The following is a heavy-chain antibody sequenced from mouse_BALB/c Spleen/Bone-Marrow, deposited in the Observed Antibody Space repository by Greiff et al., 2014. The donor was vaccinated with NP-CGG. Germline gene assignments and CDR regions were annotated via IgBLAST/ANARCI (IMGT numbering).Heavy chain of an antibody. V-gene: IGHV14-1*02. J-gene: IGHJ4*01. CDR1: GFNIKDYY. CDR3: ARGREAMDY. Sequence: VQLKQSGAELVRPGALVKLSCKASGFNIKDYYMHWVKQRPEQGLEWIGWIDPENGNTIYDPKFQGKASITADTSSNTAYLQLSSLTSEDTAVYYCARGREAMDYWGQGTSVTVPS. CDR2: IDPENGNT.